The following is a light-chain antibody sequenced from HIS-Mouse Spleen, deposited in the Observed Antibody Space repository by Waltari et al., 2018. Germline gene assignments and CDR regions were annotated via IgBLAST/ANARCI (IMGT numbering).Light chain of an antibody. CDR3: YSTDSSGNHRV. V-gene: IGLV3-10*01. Sequence: SYELTQPPSVSVSPGQTARITCSGDALPKKYAYWYQQKSGQAPVLVIYEDSKRPPGIPERFSGSSSGTMATLTISGAQVEDEADYYCYSTDSSGNHRVFGGGTKLTLL. CDR2: EDS. CDR1: ALPKKY. J-gene: IGLJ2*01.